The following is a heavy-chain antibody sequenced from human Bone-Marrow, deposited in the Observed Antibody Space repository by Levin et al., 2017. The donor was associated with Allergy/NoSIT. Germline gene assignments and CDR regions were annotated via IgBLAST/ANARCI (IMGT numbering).Heavy chain of an antibody. Sequence: SVKVSCKASGGTFSSFGISWVRQAPGQGLEWMGGIIPMFPTANYAQKFQGRVTITADDSTTTAYLELSSLRSEDTAVYYCARWYYPDSGAYYYAVLYAMDVWGQGTTVTVSS. CDR2: IIPMFPTA. J-gene: IGHJ6*02. CDR3: ARWYYPDSGAYYYAVLYAMDV. V-gene: IGHV1-69*13. CDR1: GGTFSSFG. D-gene: IGHD3-22*01.